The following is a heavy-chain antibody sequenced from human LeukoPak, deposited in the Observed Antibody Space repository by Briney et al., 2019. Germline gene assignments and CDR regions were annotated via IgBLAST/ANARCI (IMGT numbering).Heavy chain of an antibody. Sequence: GGSLRLSCAASGFTFSSYAMHWVRQAPGKGLKWVAVISYDGSNKYYADSVKGRFTISRDNSKNTLYLQMNSLRAEDTAVYYCARERGGIAVAIYYFDYWGQGTLVTVSS. V-gene: IGHV3-30-3*01. CDR3: ARERGGIAVAIYYFDY. D-gene: IGHD6-19*01. CDR1: GFTFSSYA. CDR2: ISYDGSNK. J-gene: IGHJ4*02.